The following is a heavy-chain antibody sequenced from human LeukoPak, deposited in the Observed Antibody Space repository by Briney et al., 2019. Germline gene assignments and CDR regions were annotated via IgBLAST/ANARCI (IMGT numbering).Heavy chain of an antibody. D-gene: IGHD6-13*01. CDR1: GGSISSSSYY. CDR3: ARSMATSSSWSLFVDY. J-gene: IGHJ4*02. CDR2: IFHTGST. V-gene: IGHV4-39*01. Sequence: PSETLSLTCTVSGGSISSSSYYWGWIRQPPGKGLEWIGSIFHTGSTYFNLSLKSRVTISVDTSKNQFSLRLSSVTAADTAVYYCARSMATSSSWSLFVDYWGQGTLVTVSS.